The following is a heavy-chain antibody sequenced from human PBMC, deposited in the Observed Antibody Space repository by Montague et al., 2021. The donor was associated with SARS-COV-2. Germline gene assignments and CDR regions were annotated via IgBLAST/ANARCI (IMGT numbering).Heavy chain of an antibody. CDR3: ARDRLL. CDR2: INQDGSEK. CDR1: GFTFSSHW. V-gene: IGHV3-7*01. Sequence: SLRLSCAASGFTFSSHWMSWVRQAPGKGLEWVANINQDGSEKSYVDSVKGRFTISRDNAKNSLYLQMNSLRAEDTAVYYCARDRLLGGQGTPVTVSS. J-gene: IGHJ4*02. D-gene: IGHD3-10*01.